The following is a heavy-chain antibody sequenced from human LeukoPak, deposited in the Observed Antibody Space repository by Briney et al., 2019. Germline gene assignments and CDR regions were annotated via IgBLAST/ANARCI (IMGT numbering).Heavy chain of an antibody. D-gene: IGHD2-2*01. CDR3: ARWRGSTSERSDY. Sequence: GGSLRLFCTASGFTFSDYWMTWGRQAPGKGLEWVANIKQDGSAKYYVDSVKGRFTISRDNAKNSLYLQMDSLRVEDTATYYCARWRGSTSERSDYWGQGTLVTVSS. CDR2: IKQDGSAK. V-gene: IGHV3-7*01. CDR1: GFTFSDYW. J-gene: IGHJ4*02.